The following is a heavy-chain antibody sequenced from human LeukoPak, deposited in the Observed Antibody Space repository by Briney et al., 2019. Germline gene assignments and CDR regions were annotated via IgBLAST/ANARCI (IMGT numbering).Heavy chain of an antibody. J-gene: IGHJ4*02. CDR1: GFTFRSFG. D-gene: IGHD3-9*01. Sequence: PGTSLRLPCPASGFTFRSFGMNWVRQAPGKGLEWVAIIWYDGTKEYFADSVKGRFTISRDNSKNTLYLQMNSLRAEDTAVYYCARDLGYYDILGYFDYWGQGTLVTVSS. V-gene: IGHV3-33*01. CDR2: IWYDGTKE. CDR3: ARDLGYYDILGYFDY.